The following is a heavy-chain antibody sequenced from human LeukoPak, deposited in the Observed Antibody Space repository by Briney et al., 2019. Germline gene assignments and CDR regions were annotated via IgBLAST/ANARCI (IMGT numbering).Heavy chain of an antibody. D-gene: IGHD2-8*01. J-gene: IGHJ4*02. V-gene: IGHV4-39*01. CDR1: GGSISSSNYY. Sequence: SETLSLTCTVSGGSISSSNYYWGWIRQPPGKGLEWIGSMHYSGSTYYTPSLESRVTISADTSKNQFSLKLSSVTAADTAVYYCARQNTDILLMVYSIHFDYWGLGTLVTVSS. CDR2: MHYSGST. CDR3: ARQNTDILLMVYSIHFDY.